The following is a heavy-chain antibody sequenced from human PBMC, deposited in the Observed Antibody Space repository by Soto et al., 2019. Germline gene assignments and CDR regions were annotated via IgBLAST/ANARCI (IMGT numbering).Heavy chain of an antibody. D-gene: IGHD6-19*01. CDR3: ARALSSLIAVPAY. V-gene: IGHV3-21*02. Sequence: EVQLVEVGGGLVKPGGSLRLSCAASGFTFSSYSMTWVRQAPGKGLECVSSISSGSSSIYYADSVKGRFTISRDNAKNSLYLQMNSLRAADTAVYYCARALSSLIAVPAYWGQGTLVTVSS. CDR2: ISSGSSSI. CDR1: GFTFSSYS. J-gene: IGHJ4*02.